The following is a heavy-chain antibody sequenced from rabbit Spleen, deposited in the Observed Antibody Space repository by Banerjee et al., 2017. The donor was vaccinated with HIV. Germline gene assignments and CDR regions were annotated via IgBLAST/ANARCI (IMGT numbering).Heavy chain of an antibody. CDR2: IDVGESGST. J-gene: IGHJ4*01. V-gene: IGHV1S45*01. CDR1: GLDFSNSYW. CDR3: ARDAAGREDFNL. D-gene: IGHD4-2*01. Sequence: QEQLEESGGDLVKPGASLTLTCTASGLDFSNSYWICWVRQAPGKGLEWIACIDVGESGSTYYAPWPKVRFTISKTSSTTVTLQMTSLTAADTATYFCARDAAGREDFNLWGQGTLVTVS.